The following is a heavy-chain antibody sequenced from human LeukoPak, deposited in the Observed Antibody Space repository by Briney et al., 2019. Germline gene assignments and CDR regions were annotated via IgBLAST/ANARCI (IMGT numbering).Heavy chain of an antibody. Sequence: GESLKISCKASGYIFSNYWIGWVRQMPAKGLEWMGIIYPADSDTRYIPSFQGQVTISADKSINTAYLQWSSLKASDTDMYYCARHRAPDCSGGSCYRWLDPWGQGTLVTVSS. CDR3: ARHRAPDCSGGSCYRWLDP. D-gene: IGHD2-15*01. CDR1: GYIFSNYW. J-gene: IGHJ5*02. V-gene: IGHV5-51*01. CDR2: IYPADSDT.